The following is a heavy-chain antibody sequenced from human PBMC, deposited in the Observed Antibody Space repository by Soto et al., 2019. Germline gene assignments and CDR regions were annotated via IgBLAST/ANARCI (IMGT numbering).Heavy chain of an antibody. D-gene: IGHD2-21*02. CDR1: GVPMSWGHYY. J-gene: IGHJ4*02. V-gene: IGHV4-30-4*01. Sequence: SETLTHSYTCSGVPMSWGHYYWTWFRQPLGKGLEWIGFIYHIGSTYYSPSLKNRVAISVDTSKNQFSLKLSSLTAADSAMYYCARQVVTASSPIYYFDYWGQG. CDR2: IYHIGST. CDR3: ARQVVTASSPIYYFDY.